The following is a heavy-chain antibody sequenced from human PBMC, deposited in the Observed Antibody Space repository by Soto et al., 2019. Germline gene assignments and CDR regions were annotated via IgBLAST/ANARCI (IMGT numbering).Heavy chain of an antibody. CDR1: GYTFTSYD. Sequence: ASVKVSCKASGYTFTSYDINWVRQATGQGLEWMGWMNPNSGNTGYAQKFRGRVTVTRNTSISTAYMELSSLRSEDTAVYYCARGDIVVVPAALRGPHDAFDIWGQGTMVTVSS. V-gene: IGHV1-8*01. J-gene: IGHJ3*02. CDR3: ARGDIVVVPAALRGPHDAFDI. CDR2: MNPNSGNT. D-gene: IGHD2-2*01.